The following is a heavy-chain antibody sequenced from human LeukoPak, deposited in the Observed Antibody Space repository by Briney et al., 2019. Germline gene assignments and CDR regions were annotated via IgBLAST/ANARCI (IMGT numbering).Heavy chain of an antibody. CDR1: GFPFRDYV. J-gene: IGHJ4*02. Sequence: GGSLRLSCAASGFPFRDYVMSWVRQAPGKGLEWVSYINHNAELIYYADSVKGRFTISGDNGKNSLYLQMNSLRDEDTAVYYCAADSDWAFHYWGQGTRVTVSS. D-gene: IGHD2-21*02. V-gene: IGHV3-48*02. CDR3: AADSDWAFHY. CDR2: INHNAELI.